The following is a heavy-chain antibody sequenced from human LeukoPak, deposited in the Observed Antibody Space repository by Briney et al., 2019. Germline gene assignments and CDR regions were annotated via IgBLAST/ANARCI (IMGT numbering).Heavy chain of an antibody. J-gene: IGHJ3*02. CDR2: IIPIFGTA. CDR3: ATTYYYDRWGRAFDI. Sequence: ASVKVSCKASGGTFSTHVVHWVRQAPGQGLEWMGGIIPIFGTAKYAQKFQGRVTITADESTSTAYMELSSLRSEDTAVYYCATTYYYDRWGRAFDIWGQGTMVTVSS. V-gene: IGHV1-69*13. CDR1: GGTFSTHV. D-gene: IGHD3-22*01.